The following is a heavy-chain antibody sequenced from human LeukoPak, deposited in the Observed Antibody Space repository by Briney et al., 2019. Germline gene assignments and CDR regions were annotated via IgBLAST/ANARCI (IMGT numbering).Heavy chain of an antibody. J-gene: IGHJ6*02. CDR3: ARGPYDFWSGPCYYYGMDV. D-gene: IGHD3-3*01. V-gene: IGHV1-8*01. CDR2: MNPNSGNT. Sequence: ASVKVSCKASGYTFTSYDINWVRQATGQGLEWMGWMNPNSGNTGYAQKFQGRVTMTRNTSISTAYMELSSLRSEDTAVYYCARGPYDFWSGPCYYYGMDVWGQGTTVTVSS. CDR1: GYTFTSYD.